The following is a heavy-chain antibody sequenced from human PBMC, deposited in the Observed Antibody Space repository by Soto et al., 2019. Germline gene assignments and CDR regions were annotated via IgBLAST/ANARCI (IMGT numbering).Heavy chain of an antibody. CDR2: INPNSGGT. Sequence: QVQLVQSGAEVKKPGASVKVSCKASGYTFTGYYMHWVRQAPGQGLEWMGWINPNSGGTNYAQKFRGWVTMTRDTSISTAYRELGRRRSDDRAVYYGGRGWGSPPSGYGMAVGGQGTTFTVS. CDR3: GRGWGSPPSGYGMAV. J-gene: IGHJ6*02. D-gene: IGHD3-10*01. V-gene: IGHV1-2*04. CDR1: GYTFTGYY.